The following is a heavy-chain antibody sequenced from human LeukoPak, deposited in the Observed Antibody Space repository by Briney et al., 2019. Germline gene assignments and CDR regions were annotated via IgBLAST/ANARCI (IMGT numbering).Heavy chain of an antibody. V-gene: IGHV3-23*01. CDR3: AKDRSFGGNSDYFDY. CDR1: GFTFSSYA. CDR2: ISGTGGTT. Sequence: GGSLRLSCAASGFTFSSYAMSWVRQAPGKGLEWVSTISGTGGTTYYADSVKGRLTISRDNSKNTLYLQMNSLRADDTALYYCAKDRSFGGNSDYFDYWGQGTPVTVSS. D-gene: IGHD4-23*01. J-gene: IGHJ4*02.